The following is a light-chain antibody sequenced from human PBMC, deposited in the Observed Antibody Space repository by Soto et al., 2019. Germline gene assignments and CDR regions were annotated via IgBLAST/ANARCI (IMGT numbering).Light chain of an antibody. J-gene: IGKJ1*01. CDR1: QSVSSN. V-gene: IGKV3-15*01. CDR2: GAS. CDR3: QPYNTWPPWT. Sequence: EIVMTQSPATLSVSPGERATLSCRASQSVSSNLAWYQQKPGQAPRLLIYGASTRATGIPARFSGSGSGTEFTLTISRLQSEDFAAYYCQPYNTWPPWTFGQGTKVEIK.